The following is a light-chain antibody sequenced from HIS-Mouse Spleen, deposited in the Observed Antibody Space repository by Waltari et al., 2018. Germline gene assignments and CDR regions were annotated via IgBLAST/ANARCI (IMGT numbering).Light chain of an antibody. V-gene: IGLV3-10*01. CDR1: ALQTKY. J-gene: IGLJ2*01. Sequence: SYELTQPPSVSVSPGQTARITCPGDALQTKYAYCYQQKSGQAPVLVIYEDSKRPSVIPERFSGSSSGTMATLTISGAQVEDEADYYCYSTDSSGNHRVFGGGTKLTVL. CDR2: EDS. CDR3: YSTDSSGNHRV.